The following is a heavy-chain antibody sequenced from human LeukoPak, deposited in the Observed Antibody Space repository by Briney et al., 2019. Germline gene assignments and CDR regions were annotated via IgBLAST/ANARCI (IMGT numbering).Heavy chain of an antibody. D-gene: IGHD3-10*01. CDR1: GFSFSNSG. CDR3: AKSGGRGVFTYHFDY. CDR2: VSSSGGTT. Sequence: PGGSLRLSCAASGFSFSNSGMSWVRQAPGEGLEWVSSVSSSGGTTEYADSVKGRFTISRDNSKNALYLQMNSLRAEDTAVYYCAKSGGRGVFTYHFDYWGQGTLVTVSS. J-gene: IGHJ4*02. V-gene: IGHV3-23*01.